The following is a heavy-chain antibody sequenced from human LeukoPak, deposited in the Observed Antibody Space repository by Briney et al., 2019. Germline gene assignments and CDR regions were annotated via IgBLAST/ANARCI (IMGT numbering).Heavy chain of an antibody. V-gene: IGHV3-20*04. CDR3: ARAANGYLYWYLDL. D-gene: IGHD2-8*01. CDR2: INRNGGST. J-gene: IGHJ2*01. Sequence: GGSLRLSCAASGFTLDDHGMSWVRQAPGEGLEWVAGINRNGGSTGYADSVKGRFSISRDDAESSVYLQMNSLTAEDTAFYYCARAANGYLYWYLDLWGRGTLVTVSS. CDR1: GFTLDDHG.